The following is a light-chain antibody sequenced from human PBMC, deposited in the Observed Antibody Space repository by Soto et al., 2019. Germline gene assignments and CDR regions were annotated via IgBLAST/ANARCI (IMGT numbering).Light chain of an antibody. CDR3: QVFDGSLWT. J-gene: IGKJ1*01. Sequence: EIVLTQSPGTLSLSPGERATLSCRASQSVSSNKLAWYQQKPGQAPRLLIYGASGRATGIPDRFSGSGSGTDFTLTISRLEAEDFAVYYCQVFDGSLWTFGQGTKVEIK. CDR2: GAS. CDR1: QSVSSNK. V-gene: IGKV3-20*01.